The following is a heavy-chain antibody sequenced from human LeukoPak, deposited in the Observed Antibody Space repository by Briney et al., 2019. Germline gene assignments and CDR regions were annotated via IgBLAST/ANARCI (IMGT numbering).Heavy chain of an antibody. J-gene: IGHJ4*02. V-gene: IGHV3-74*01. CDR3: ARIPKELPGDY. CDR2: INSDGSST. D-gene: IGHD1-26*01. Sequence: GGSLRLSCAASGFTFSSYWMHWVRQAPGKGLVWVSRINSDGSSTSYADSVKGRFTISRDNAKNTLYLQMNSLRAEDTAVYYCARIPKELPGDYWGQGTLVTVSS. CDR1: GFTFSSYW.